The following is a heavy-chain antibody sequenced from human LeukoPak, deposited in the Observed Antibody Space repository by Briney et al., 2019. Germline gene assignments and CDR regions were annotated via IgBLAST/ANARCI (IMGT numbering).Heavy chain of an antibody. CDR2: INPNSGDA. CDR1: GYTFTDHY. Sequence: ASVKVSCKASGYTFTDHYLHYMRQAPGQGLEWTGWINPNSGDATYAPKFQGRVTITRDTSITTAYMELSRLTSDDTAVYYCTREDYWGQGTLVTVSS. J-gene: IGHJ4*02. V-gene: IGHV1-2*02. CDR3: TREDY.